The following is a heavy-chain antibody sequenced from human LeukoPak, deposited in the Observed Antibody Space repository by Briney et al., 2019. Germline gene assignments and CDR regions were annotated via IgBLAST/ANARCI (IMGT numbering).Heavy chain of an antibody. CDR1: GFTLSSLW. CDR3: AGEPRQLAY. V-gene: IGHV3-7*03. D-gene: IGHD6-6*01. Sequence: GGSLRLSCAASGFTLSSLWMSWVRQAPGKGLEWVSSINPLGSDTRYAESVRGRFTISRDNARNPLFLQMNSLTVEDTATYYCAGEPRQLAYWGQGTLVTVSS. J-gene: IGHJ4*02. CDR2: INPLGSDT.